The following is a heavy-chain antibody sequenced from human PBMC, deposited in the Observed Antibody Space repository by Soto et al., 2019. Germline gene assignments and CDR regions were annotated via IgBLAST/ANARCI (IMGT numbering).Heavy chain of an antibody. CDR2: IIPIFGTA. CDR3: AIPVYCSSTSCYQQPLHYYYGMDV. Sequence: QVQLVQSGAEVKKPGSSVKVSCKASGGTFSSYAISWVRQAPGQGLEWMGGIIPIFGTANYAQKFQGRVTITADESTSTAYMELSSLRSEDTAVYYCAIPVYCSSTSCYQQPLHYYYGMDVWGQGTTVTVSS. V-gene: IGHV1-69*01. J-gene: IGHJ6*02. D-gene: IGHD2-2*01. CDR1: GGTFSSYA.